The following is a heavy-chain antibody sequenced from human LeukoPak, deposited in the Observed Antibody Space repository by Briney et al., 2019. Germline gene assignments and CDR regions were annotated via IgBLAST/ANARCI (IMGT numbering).Heavy chain of an antibody. CDR1: GFTFSSYA. CDR2: MSGSGGST. J-gene: IGHJ4*02. D-gene: IGHD3-22*01. Sequence: GGSMRLSCTASGFTFSSYAMSWVRQAPGKGLEWVSVMSGSGGSTYYADSVKGRFTVSRDNSKNTLYLQMNSLRAEDTAVYYCANPDSSGFYFSIRLDFWGQGTLVTVSS. V-gene: IGHV3-23*01. CDR3: ANPDSSGFYFSIRLDF.